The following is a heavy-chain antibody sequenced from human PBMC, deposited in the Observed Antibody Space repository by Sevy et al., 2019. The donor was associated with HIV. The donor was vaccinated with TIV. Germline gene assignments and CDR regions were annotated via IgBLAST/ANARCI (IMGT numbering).Heavy chain of an antibody. D-gene: IGHD4-4*01. J-gene: IGHJ3*02. CDR1: GFTFSSYS. V-gene: IGHV3-48*01. CDR2: ISSSSSTI. CDR3: ASSSGAVTSWDAFDI. Sequence: GGSLRLSCAASGFTFSSYSMNWVRQAPGKGLEWVSYISSSSSTIYYADSVKGRLTISRDNAKNSLYLQMNSLRAEDTAVYYCASSSGAVTSWDAFDIWGQGTMVTVSS.